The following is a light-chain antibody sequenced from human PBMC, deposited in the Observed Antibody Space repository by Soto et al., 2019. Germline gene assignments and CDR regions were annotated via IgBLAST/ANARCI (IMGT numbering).Light chain of an antibody. CDR1: QTISSSF. CDR2: RAS. Sequence: DIVLTQSPGTLSLSPGERATLSCRASQTISSSFLAWYQQKPGQAPRLLIYRASRRAPGIPDRFSGSGSWTDFTLTISRLEPEDFAVYYCHQFGSSPLDTFGPGTKVDIK. V-gene: IGKV3-20*01. J-gene: IGKJ3*01. CDR3: HQFGSSPLDT.